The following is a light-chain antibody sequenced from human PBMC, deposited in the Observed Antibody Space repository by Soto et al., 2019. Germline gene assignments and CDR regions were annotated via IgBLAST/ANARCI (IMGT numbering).Light chain of an antibody. CDR3: QQSYSAPLT. CDR2: AAS. J-gene: IGKJ4*01. CDR1: QTFNNY. V-gene: IGKV1-39*01. Sequence: DIQMTQSPSSLSASVGDRVTITCRASQTFNNYLNWYRHKPGTAPKPLIYAASNLQSGVPSRFSGSGSGTDFTLTISSLQPEDSATYYCQQSYSAPLTFGGGTKVEIK.